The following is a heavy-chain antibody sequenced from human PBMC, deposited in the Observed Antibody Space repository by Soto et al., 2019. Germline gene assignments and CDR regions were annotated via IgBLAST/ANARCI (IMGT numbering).Heavy chain of an antibody. D-gene: IGHD1-26*01. CDR3: VSLHGNSGLDY. Sequence: SQTLSLTCAISGDSVSSSSVTWNWIRQSPSRGLEWLGRTYYRSKWYNDYAESVKSRITINPDTSKNQFSLHLNSVTPEDTAVYYCVSLHGNSGLDYWGQGTLVTVSS. J-gene: IGHJ4*02. V-gene: IGHV6-1*01. CDR2: TYYRSKWYN. CDR1: GDSVSSSSVT.